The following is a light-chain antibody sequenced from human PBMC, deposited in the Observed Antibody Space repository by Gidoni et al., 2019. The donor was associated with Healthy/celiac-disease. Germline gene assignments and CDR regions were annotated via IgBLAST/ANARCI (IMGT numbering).Light chain of an antibody. CDR3: QQRYSTLWT. J-gene: IGKJ1*01. CDR1: QRISSY. V-gene: IGKV1-39*01. CDR2: AAS. Sequence: DIQMTQSPSSLSASVGERVTITCRASQRISSYLNWYQQKPGKAPKLLIYAASSLQSGVPSRFSGSGSGTDFTLTISSLQPEDFATYYCQQRYSTLWTFGQGTKVEIK.